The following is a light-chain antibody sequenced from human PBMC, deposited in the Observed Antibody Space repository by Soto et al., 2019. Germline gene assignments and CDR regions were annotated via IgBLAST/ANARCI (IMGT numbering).Light chain of an antibody. Sequence: EIVLTQSPATLSLSPGERATLSCRASQSVSSYLAWYQQKPGQAPRLLIYDASNRATGIPARFSGSGSGTEFTLTISSLQSEDFAVYYCQQYNKWPLTFGQGTRLEIK. CDR3: QQYNKWPLT. V-gene: IGKV3-11*01. CDR2: DAS. CDR1: QSVSSY. J-gene: IGKJ5*01.